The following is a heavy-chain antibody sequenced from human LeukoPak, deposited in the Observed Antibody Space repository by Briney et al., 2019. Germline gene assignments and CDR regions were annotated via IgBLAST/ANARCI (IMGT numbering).Heavy chain of an antibody. D-gene: IGHD4-17*01. CDR1: GNSFGDYY. CDR2: IYTSGST. J-gene: IGHJ5*02. V-gene: IGHV4-4*07. CDR3: TRDTGTTGEVKFDP. Sequence: SETLSLTCTVSGNSFGDYYWSWIRQPAGKGLEWIGRIYTSGSTTYNPSLKSRVTMSVDTTKSQFSLNLMSVTAADTAVYYCTRDTGTTGEVKFDPWGQGTLVTVSS.